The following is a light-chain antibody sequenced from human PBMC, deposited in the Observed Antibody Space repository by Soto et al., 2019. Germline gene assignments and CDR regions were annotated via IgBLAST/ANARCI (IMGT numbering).Light chain of an antibody. J-gene: IGLJ2*01. CDR3: CSYAGRSTWDVV. CDR2: EGF. Sequence: QSVLTQPASVSGSPGQSITISCTGTSSDVGGSGLVSWYQFHPGKAPKLLIFEGFKRPSGVSNRFSGSKSGSTASLTISGLQVEDEADYYCCSYAGRSTWDVVFGGGTKLTVL. V-gene: IGLV2-23*01. CDR1: SSDVGGSGL.